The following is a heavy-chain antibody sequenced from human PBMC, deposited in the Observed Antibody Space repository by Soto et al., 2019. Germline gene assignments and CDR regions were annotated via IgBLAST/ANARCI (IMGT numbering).Heavy chain of an antibody. CDR3: VKARSLGSWFDP. D-gene: IGHD3-16*02. Sequence: QVQLVQSGAEVKKPGASVKVSCKASEYTFSGYYIHWVRQAPGQGLEWMGWISPNSGGTNYAQKFQGRVTMSGDTSISTAYLDLSRLRSDDTAVYYCVKARSLGSWFDPWGQGTLVTVSP. CDR1: EYTFSGYY. CDR2: ISPNSGGT. J-gene: IGHJ5*02. V-gene: IGHV1-2*02.